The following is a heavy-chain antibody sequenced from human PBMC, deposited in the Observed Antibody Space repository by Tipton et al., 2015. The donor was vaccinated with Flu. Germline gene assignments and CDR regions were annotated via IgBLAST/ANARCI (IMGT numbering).Heavy chain of an antibody. D-gene: IGHD3-22*01. J-gene: IGHJ4*02. CDR3: AAGDAYDSGGFHPYFDF. CDR1: GEALGSYF. Sequence: GEALGSYFWNWIRQPPGKGLEWIGYLYSSGSSNYNPSLKSRVTMSIDTSKNQFSLRLNSVTAADTAVYYCAAGDAYDSGGFHPYFDFWGQGILVPVSS. CDR2: LYSSGSS. V-gene: IGHV4-59*03.